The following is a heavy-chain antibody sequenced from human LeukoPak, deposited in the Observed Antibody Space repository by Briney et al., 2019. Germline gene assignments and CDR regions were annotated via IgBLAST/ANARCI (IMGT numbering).Heavy chain of an antibody. CDR2: IKQDGSEK. J-gene: IGHJ3*02. D-gene: IGHD3-16*02. CDR3: ARDRDYVWGGYRSLDAFDI. Sequence: GGSLRLSCAASGFTFSSYWMSWVRQAPGKGLEWVANIKQDGSEKYYVDSVKGRFTISRDNAKNSLYLQMNSLRAEDTAVYYCARDRDYVWGGYRSLDAFDIWGQGTMVTVSS. V-gene: IGHV3-7*01. CDR1: GFTFSSYW.